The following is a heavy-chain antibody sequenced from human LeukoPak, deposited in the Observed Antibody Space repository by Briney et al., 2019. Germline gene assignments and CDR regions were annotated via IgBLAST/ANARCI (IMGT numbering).Heavy chain of an antibody. V-gene: IGHV1-69*01. Sequence: SVKVSCTASGGTFSSYAISWVRQAPGQGLEWMGGIIPIFGTANYAQKFQGRVTITADESTSTAYMELSSLRSEDTAVYYCATYYYDSSGYVRFGYWGQGTLVTVSS. CDR3: ATYYYDSSGYVRFGY. J-gene: IGHJ4*02. D-gene: IGHD3-22*01. CDR2: IIPIFGTA. CDR1: GGTFSSYA.